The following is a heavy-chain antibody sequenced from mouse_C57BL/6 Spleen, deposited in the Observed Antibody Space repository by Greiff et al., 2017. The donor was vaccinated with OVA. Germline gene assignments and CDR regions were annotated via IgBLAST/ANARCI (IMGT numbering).Heavy chain of an antibody. CDR3: ARFLTTVVAGDYFDY. J-gene: IGHJ2*01. Sequence: QVQLQQSGAELARPGASVKLSCKASGYTFTSYGISWVKQRTGQGLEWIGEIYPRSGNTYYNEKFKGKATLTADKSSSTAYMELRSLTSEDSAVYFCARFLTTVVAGDYFDYWGQGTTLTVSS. D-gene: IGHD1-1*01. CDR1: GYTFTSYG. V-gene: IGHV1-81*01. CDR2: IYPRSGNT.